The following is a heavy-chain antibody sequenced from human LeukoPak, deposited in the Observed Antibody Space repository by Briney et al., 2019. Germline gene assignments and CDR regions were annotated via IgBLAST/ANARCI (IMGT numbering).Heavy chain of an antibody. CDR3: ARYYYDSSGYRYFDY. CDR2: ISSSGSTI. V-gene: IGHV3-48*03. CDR1: GFTFSSYE. J-gene: IGHJ4*02. Sequence: GGSLRLSCAASGFTFSSYEMNWVRQAPGKGLEWVSYISSSGSTIYYADSVKGRFTISRDNAKNSLYLQMNSLRAEDTAVYYCARYYYDSSGYRYFDYWGQGTLVTVSS. D-gene: IGHD3-22*01.